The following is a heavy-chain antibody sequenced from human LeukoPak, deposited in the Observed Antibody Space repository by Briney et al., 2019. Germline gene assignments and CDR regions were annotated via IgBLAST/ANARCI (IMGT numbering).Heavy chain of an antibody. V-gene: IGHV4-30-2*01. Sequence: SQTLSLTCTVSGGSITGGGYSWSWIRQAPGKGLEWIGYFYHGGSTSYNPSLRSRVTISVDRSKNQFSLKLTSVTAADTVVYYCARSAFAEGYFDLWGRGTLVTASS. CDR1: GGSITGGGYS. J-gene: IGHJ2*01. CDR2: FYHGGST. CDR3: ARSAFAEGYFDL.